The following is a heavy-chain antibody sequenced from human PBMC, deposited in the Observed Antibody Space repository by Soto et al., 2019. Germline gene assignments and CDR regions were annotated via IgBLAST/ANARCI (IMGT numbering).Heavy chain of an antibody. Sequence: ASGKVSCKASGYTFTSYYMHWVRQAPGQGLEWMGIINPSGGSTSYAQKFQGRVTMTRDTSTSTVYMELSSLRSEDTAVYYCARVRSGYDYVYWGQGTLVTVSS. CDR2: INPSGGST. CDR3: ARVRSGYDYVY. CDR1: GYTFTSYY. J-gene: IGHJ4*02. D-gene: IGHD5-12*01. V-gene: IGHV1-46*01.